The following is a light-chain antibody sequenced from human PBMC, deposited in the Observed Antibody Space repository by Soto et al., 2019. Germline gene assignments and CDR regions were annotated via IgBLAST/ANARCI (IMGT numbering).Light chain of an antibody. CDR1: QSSSSQY. CDR2: GVF. J-gene: IGKJ1*01. CDR3: QDFAYPQWT. Sequence: EIVLTQSPDTLSLSPGERATLSCRASQSSSSQYLAWYQQRPGQPPRLLIYGVFIRANGIPDRFSGSGSGSDFTLTISGLEPEDFAVYYCQDFAYPQWTFGQGTKVDIK. V-gene: IGKV3-20*01.